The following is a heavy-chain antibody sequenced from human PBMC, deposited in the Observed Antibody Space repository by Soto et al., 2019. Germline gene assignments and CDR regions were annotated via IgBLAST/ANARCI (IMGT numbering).Heavy chain of an antibody. V-gene: IGHV2-5*02. CDR3: AHLMITYGGVIADDAFDI. D-gene: IGHD3-16*02. Sequence: QITLKESGPTLVEPTQTLTPTCTFSGFSLTTRQVGVGWIRQPPGQALEWLAVIYWDNDKRYSPSLERRLTVTKDTSKNQVVLTMTNMDPMDTATYYCAHLMITYGGVIADDAFDIWGQGTMVTVSS. CDR2: IYWDNDK. CDR1: GFSLTTRQVG. J-gene: IGHJ3*02.